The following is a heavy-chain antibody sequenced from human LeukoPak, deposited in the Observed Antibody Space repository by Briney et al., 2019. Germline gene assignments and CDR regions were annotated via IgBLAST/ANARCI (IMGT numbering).Heavy chain of an antibody. Sequence: QPGGSLRLSCAASGFTFSSYGMHWVRQAPGKGLEWVAVISYDGSNKYYADSVKGRFTISRDNSKNTLYLQMNSLRAEDTAVYYCAKDLGDTAMADWGQGTLVTVSS. J-gene: IGHJ4*02. D-gene: IGHD5-18*01. CDR1: GFTFSSYG. V-gene: IGHV3-30*18. CDR2: ISYDGSNK. CDR3: AKDLGDTAMAD.